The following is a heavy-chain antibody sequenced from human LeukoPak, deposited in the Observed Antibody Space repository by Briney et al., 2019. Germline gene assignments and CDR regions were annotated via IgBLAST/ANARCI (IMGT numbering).Heavy chain of an antibody. Sequence: GSVKVSCKASGYTFTSYGISWVRRAPGQGLEWMGWISAYNGNTNYAQKLQGRVTMTTDTSTSTAYMELRSLRSDDTAVYYCARGWDSRGYSYFDYWGQGTLVTVSS. CDR1: GYTFTSYG. CDR2: ISAYNGNT. D-gene: IGHD3-22*01. CDR3: ARGWDSRGYSYFDY. V-gene: IGHV1-18*01. J-gene: IGHJ4*02.